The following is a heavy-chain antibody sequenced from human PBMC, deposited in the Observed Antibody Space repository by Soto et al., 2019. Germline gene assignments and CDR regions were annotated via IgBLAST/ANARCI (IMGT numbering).Heavy chain of an antibody. CDR3: ATAVAGTGGGGY. CDR1: GFTFSSYA. D-gene: IGHD6-19*01. CDR2: ISYDGSNK. V-gene: IGHV3-30-3*01. Sequence: QVQLVESGGGVVQPGRSLRLSCAASGFTFSSYAMHWVRQAPGKGLEWVAVISYDGSNKYYADSVKGRFTISRDNSKNTLYLQMNSLRAEDTAVYYCATAVAGTGGGGYWGQGTLVTVSS. J-gene: IGHJ4*02.